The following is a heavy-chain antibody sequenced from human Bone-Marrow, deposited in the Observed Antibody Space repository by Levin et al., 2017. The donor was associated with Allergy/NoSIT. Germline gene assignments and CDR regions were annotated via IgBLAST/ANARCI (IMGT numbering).Heavy chain of an antibody. CDR1: RFTFNTYA. CDR3: ASFAAGSLYYGLDV. Sequence: GGSLRLSCTDSRFTFNTYAMSWVRQAPGKRLEWVSAISGGAGRTHYADSVKGRFTISRDNSKNTLYLELSSLRAEDTAVYYCASFAAGSLYYGLDVWGQGTTVTVSS. V-gene: IGHV3-23*01. J-gene: IGHJ6*02. D-gene: IGHD6-13*01. CDR2: ISGGAGRT.